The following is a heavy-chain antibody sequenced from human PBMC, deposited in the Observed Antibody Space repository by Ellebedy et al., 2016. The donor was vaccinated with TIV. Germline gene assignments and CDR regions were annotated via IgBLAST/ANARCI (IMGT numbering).Heavy chain of an antibody. Sequence: MPSETLSLTCAVYGGSFSGYYWSWIRQPPGKGLEWIGEINHSGSTNYNPSLKSRVTIPVDTSKNQFSLKLSSVTAADTAVYYCAGSSGWGTYYYYGMDVWGQGTTVTVSS. D-gene: IGHD6-19*01. J-gene: IGHJ6*02. CDR2: INHSGST. CDR3: AGSSGWGTYYYYGMDV. CDR1: GGSFSGYY. V-gene: IGHV4-34*01.